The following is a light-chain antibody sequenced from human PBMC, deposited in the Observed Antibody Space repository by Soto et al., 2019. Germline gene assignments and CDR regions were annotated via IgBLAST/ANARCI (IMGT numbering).Light chain of an antibody. CDR3: QQYQSLT. CDR2: GAS. Sequence: LVLTQSPAIPALSPGDRATLSLRASQSVSSSYLAWYQHKPGQAPRLLIHGASSRVTGIPDRFSGSGSGTDFTLTITRLEPEDFAVYYCQQYQSLTFGGGTKVDIK. J-gene: IGKJ4*01. V-gene: IGKV3-20*01. CDR1: QSVSSSY.